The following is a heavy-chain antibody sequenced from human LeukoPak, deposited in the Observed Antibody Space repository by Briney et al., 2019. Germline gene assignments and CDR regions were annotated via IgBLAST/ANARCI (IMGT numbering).Heavy chain of an antibody. CDR1: GGSFSGYY. CDR2: INHSGST. Sequence: PSETLSLTCAVYGGSFSGYYWSWIRQPPGKGLGWIGEINHSGSTNYNPSLKSRVTISVDTSKNQFSLKLSSVTAADTAVYYCARSLRYFDKYYFDYWGQGTLVTVSS. V-gene: IGHV4-34*01. CDR3: ARSLRYFDKYYFDY. D-gene: IGHD3-9*01. J-gene: IGHJ4*02.